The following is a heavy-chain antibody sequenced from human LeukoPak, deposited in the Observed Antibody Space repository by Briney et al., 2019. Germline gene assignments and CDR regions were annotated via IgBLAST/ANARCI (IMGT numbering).Heavy chain of an antibody. D-gene: IGHD1-26*01. V-gene: IGHV3-30-3*01. J-gene: IGHJ4*02. CDR1: GFTFSSYA. CDR2: ISYDGSNK. Sequence: GGSLRLSCAASGFTFSSYAMHWVRQAPGKGLEWVAVISYDGSNKYYADSVKGRFTISRDNSKNTLYLQMNSLRAEDTAVYYCARDPHGSYYYFDYWGQGTLVTVSS. CDR3: ARDPHGSYYYFDY.